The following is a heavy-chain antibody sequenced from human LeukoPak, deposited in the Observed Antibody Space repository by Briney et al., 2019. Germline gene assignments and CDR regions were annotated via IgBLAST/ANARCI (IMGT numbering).Heavy chain of an antibody. D-gene: IGHD3/OR15-3a*01. Sequence: ETLSLTCTVSGGSISSSFYYWGWVRQAPGKGLEWVSIIYGDGSTYYADSVKGRSTVSRDHSKNTLYLQMNSLRAEDTAVYYCALSNKWTGYFDYWGQGTLVSVSS. J-gene: IGHJ4*02. CDR1: GGSISSSFYY. CDR2: IYGDGST. CDR3: ALSNKWTGYFDY. V-gene: IGHV3-53*01.